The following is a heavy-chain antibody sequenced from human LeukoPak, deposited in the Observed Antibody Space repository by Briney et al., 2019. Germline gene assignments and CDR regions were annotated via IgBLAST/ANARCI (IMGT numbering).Heavy chain of an antibody. Sequence: GGSLRLSCAASGFTVSSNYMSWVRQAPGKGLEWVSVIYSGGSTYYADSVKSRLTISRDNSKNTLYLQMNSLRAEDTAVYYCASHYYDSSGYYGYFDYWGQGTLVTVSS. CDR3: ASHYYDSSGYYGYFDY. D-gene: IGHD3-22*01. V-gene: IGHV3-66*04. CDR2: IYSGGST. J-gene: IGHJ4*02. CDR1: GFTVSSNY.